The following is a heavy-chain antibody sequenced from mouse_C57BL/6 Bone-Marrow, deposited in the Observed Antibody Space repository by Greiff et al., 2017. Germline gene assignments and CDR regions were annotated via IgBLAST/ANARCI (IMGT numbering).Heavy chain of an antibody. CDR2: ISDGGSYT. D-gene: IGHD2-4*01. Sequence: EVMLVDSGGGLVKPGGSLKLSCAASGFTFSSYAMSWVRQTPEKRLEWVATISDGGSYTYYPDNVKGRFTISSDNAKKNLYLQMSHLKTEDTAMYYCSRDWRLRRWAWFAYWGQGTLVTVST. V-gene: IGHV5-4*01. CDR1: GFTFSSYA. J-gene: IGHJ3*01. CDR3: SRDWRLRRWAWFAY.